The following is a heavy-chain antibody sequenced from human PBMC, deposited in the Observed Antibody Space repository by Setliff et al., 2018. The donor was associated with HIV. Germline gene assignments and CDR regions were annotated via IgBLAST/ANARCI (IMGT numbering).Heavy chain of an antibody. D-gene: IGHD3-3*01. CDR2: IYSSGST. J-gene: IGHJ4*02. V-gene: IGHV4-4*07. CDR3: MRGRSITIFGVAYFDY. CDR1: GGSLSSYY. Sequence: PSETLSLTCTVSGGSLSSYYWSWIRQPAGKGLEWIGRIYSSGSTNYNPSLKSRVIISVDTSKNQFSLKVRSVTAADTAVYYCMRGRSITIFGVAYFDYWGQGTLVTVSS.